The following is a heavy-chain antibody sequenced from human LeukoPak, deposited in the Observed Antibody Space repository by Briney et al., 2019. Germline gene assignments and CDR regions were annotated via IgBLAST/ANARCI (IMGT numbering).Heavy chain of an antibody. Sequence: PSETLSLTCTVSGGSISSFYWSWIRQPPGKGLELIEYIYYSGSTHYNPSLESRVTISVDRSKNQFSLKLSSVTAADTAVYYCATLSTRLRDAFDIWGQGTMVTVSS. D-gene: IGHD4-17*01. V-gene: IGHV4-59*12. CDR3: ATLSTRLRDAFDI. CDR1: GGSISSFY. CDR2: IYYSGST. J-gene: IGHJ3*02.